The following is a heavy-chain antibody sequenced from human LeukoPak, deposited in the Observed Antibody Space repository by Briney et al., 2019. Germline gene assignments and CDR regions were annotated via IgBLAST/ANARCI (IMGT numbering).Heavy chain of an antibody. V-gene: IGHV4-61*02. CDR1: GGSINSGSYY. J-gene: IGHJ5*02. D-gene: IGHD6-13*01. CDR2: IYTSGST. CDR3: ARGGSRLRQLVLFNGDWFDP. Sequence: PSQTLSLTCTVSGGSINSGSYYWSWIRQPAGKGLEWIGRIYTSGSTNYNPSLKSRVTISVDTSKNQFSLKLSRLRSDDTAVYYCARGGSRLRQLVLFNGDWFDPWGQGTLVTVSS.